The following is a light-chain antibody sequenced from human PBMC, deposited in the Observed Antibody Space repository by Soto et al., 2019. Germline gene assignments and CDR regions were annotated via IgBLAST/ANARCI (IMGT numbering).Light chain of an antibody. V-gene: IGKV3-11*01. Sequence: EIVLTQSPSTLSLSPGERATISCRASQSVSRYLAWYQQKPGQAPRLLIYDASTRATGIPLRFSGSGSGTDFTLTISSLEPADYAVYYCQQYNKWPTTFGQGTRLEIK. CDR3: QQYNKWPTT. CDR1: QSVSRY. CDR2: DAS. J-gene: IGKJ5*01.